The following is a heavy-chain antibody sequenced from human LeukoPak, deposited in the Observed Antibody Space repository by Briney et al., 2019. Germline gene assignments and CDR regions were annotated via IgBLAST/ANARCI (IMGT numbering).Heavy chain of an antibody. V-gene: IGHV3-23*01. Sequence: PGGSLRLSCAASGFTFSSYAMSWVRQAPGKGLEWVSAISGSGGSTYYADSVKGRFTISRDNSKNTLYLQMNSLRAEDTAVYYCAKVSAKLAYCGGDCHPFDYWGQGTLVTVSS. CDR3: AKVSAKLAYCGGDCHPFDY. J-gene: IGHJ4*02. CDR2: ISGSGGST. CDR1: GFTFSSYA. D-gene: IGHD2-21*02.